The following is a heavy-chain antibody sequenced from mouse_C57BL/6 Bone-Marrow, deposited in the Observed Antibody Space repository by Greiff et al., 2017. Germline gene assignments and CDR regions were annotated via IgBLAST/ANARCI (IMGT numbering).Heavy chain of an antibody. CDR2: IWSGGST. V-gene: IGHV2-2*01. J-gene: IGHJ4*01. CDR3: ASYALYAMDY. CDR1: GFSLTSYG. D-gene: IGHD6-5*01. Sequence: QVQLQQSGPGLVQPSQSLSITCTVSGFSLTSYGVHWVRQSPGKGLEWLGVIWSGGSTDYNAAFISRLSISKDNSKSQVFVKMNSLQADDTAIYYCASYALYAMDYWGQGTSVTVSS.